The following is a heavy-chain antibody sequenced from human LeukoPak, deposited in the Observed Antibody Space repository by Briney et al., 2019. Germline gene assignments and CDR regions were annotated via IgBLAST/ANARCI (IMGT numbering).Heavy chain of an antibody. CDR3: ARAIPNTDNYNLSFDI. Sequence: SETLSLTCTVSGGSISSFYCNWIRQPAGKGLEWIGRIHTSGSTKYNPSLKSRVTISVDKSNNQFSLKLYSVTAADTAMYYCARAIPNTDNYNLSFDIWGQGRMVTVSS. CDR1: GGSISSFY. D-gene: IGHD5-24*01. CDR2: IHTSGST. J-gene: IGHJ3*02. V-gene: IGHV4-4*07.